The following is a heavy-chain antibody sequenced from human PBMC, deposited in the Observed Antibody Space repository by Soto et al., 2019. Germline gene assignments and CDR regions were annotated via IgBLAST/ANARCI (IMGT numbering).Heavy chain of an antibody. V-gene: IGHV4-59*08. J-gene: IGHJ5*02. CDR2: IYYGGST. D-gene: IGHD2-2*01. CDR1: GGSFSPNC. CDR3: ARLGPSYQSLAP. Sequence: PSESRSLTCPVYGGSFSPNCLRWVRHPPRKGREWIGYIYYGGSTSYNPSLRSRVTISLETSKRQFSLRLNSVTAADTAVYYCARLGPSYQSLAPWGPGTLVSVS.